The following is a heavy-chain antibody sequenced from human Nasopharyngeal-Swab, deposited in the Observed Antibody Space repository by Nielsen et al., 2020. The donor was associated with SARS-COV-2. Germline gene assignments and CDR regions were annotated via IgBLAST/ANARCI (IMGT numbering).Heavy chain of an antibody. Sequence: GGSLRRSWAASGFTFSSYAMTWVRQAPGKGLEWVSIISGSGDTTYYADSVKDRFTISRDNSKNTLYLQTNSLRVEDTAVYYCAKAPYLRGLDVWGQGTTVTVSS. J-gene: IGHJ6*02. CDR2: ISGSGDTT. CDR3: AKAPYLRGLDV. D-gene: IGHD2-21*01. CDR1: GFTFSSYA. V-gene: IGHV3-23*01.